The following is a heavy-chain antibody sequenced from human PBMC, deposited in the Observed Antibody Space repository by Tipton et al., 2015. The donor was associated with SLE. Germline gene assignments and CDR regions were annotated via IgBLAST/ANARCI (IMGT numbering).Heavy chain of an antibody. CDR3: AREGNWNGEFDY. V-gene: IGHV3-30*07. Sequence: FIISRDNSKNAMWLQMNSLRAEDTAVYYCAREGNWNGEFDYWGQGTLVTVSS. J-gene: IGHJ4*02. D-gene: IGHD1-1*01.